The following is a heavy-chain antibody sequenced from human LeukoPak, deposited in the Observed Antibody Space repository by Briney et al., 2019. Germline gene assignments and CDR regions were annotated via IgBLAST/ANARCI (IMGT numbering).Heavy chain of an antibody. D-gene: IGHD2-2*01. CDR3: AASQGRSDAFDI. V-gene: IGHV4-59*01. Sequence: SETLSLTCTVSGGSISSYYWSWIRQPPGKGLEWIGYIYYSGSTNYNPSLKSRVTISVDTSKNQFSLKLSSVTAADTAVYYCAASQGRSDAFDIWGQGTMVTVSS. J-gene: IGHJ3*02. CDR1: GGSISSYY. CDR2: IYYSGST.